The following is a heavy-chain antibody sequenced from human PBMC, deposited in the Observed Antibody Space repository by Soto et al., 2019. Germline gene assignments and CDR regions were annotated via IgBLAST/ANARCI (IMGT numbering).Heavy chain of an antibody. J-gene: IGHJ5*02. D-gene: IGHD3-9*01. CDR3: ARGLRYFDWLCWFDP. CDR2: INHSGST. Sequence: PSETLSLTCTVSDDSISNKDYYGGWIRQPPGQGLEWIGKINHSGSTNYNPSLKSRVTISVDTSKNQFSLKLSSVTAADTAVYYCARGLRYFDWLCWFDPWGQGTLVTVSS. V-gene: IGHV4-39*07. CDR1: DDSISNKDYY.